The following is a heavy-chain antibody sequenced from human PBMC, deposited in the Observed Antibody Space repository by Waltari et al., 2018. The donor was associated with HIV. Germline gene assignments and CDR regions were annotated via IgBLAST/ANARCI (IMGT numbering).Heavy chain of an antibody. J-gene: IGHJ4*02. D-gene: IGHD3-22*01. CDR2: IWSDGNNE. Sequence: QVQLVESGGGVVRPGRSLGLSCTASGFLFRTYRKHWVRQAPGKGLEWVASIWSDGNNENYADSVKRRFTISRDNFKNTLFLQMNSLRLEDTAIYFCARDSRRPGRYDSSGYDYWGQGTLVLVSS. V-gene: IGHV3-33*01. CDR3: ARDSRRPGRYDSSGYDY. CDR1: GFLFRTYR.